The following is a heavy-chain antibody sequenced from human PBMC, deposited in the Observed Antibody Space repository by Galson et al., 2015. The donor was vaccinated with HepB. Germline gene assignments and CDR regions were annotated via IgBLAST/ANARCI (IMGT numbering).Heavy chain of an antibody. CDR1: GFSLSTSGVA. V-gene: IGHV2-5*02. CDR3: AHRLGITSGVAFNSFDP. Sequence: PALVKPTQTLTLTCTFSGFSLSTSGVAVGWIRQPPGKALEWLALIYWDDDKRYSPSLKSRLSITKDTSKNQVVLTMTNMDPVDTATYYCAHRLGITSGVAFNSFDPWGQGTLVTVSS. D-gene: IGHD3-16*01. CDR2: IYWDDDK. J-gene: IGHJ5*02.